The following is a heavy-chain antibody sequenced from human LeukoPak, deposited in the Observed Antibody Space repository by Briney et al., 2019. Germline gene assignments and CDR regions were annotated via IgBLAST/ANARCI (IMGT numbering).Heavy chain of an antibody. Sequence: SETLSLTCTDSGGSISRGSYYWSWIRQPAGKGLEWIGRIYTSGSTNYNTSLKSRVTIPVDTSKNQFSLKLSSVTAADRAVYYCAREAGYCSGGSGYARYYFDYWGQGTLVTVSS. CDR2: IYTSGST. CDR3: AREAGYCSGGSGYARYYFDY. CDR1: GGSISRGSYY. D-gene: IGHD2-15*01. V-gene: IGHV4-61*02. J-gene: IGHJ4*02.